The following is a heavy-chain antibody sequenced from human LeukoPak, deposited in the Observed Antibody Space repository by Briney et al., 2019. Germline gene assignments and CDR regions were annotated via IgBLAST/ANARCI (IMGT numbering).Heavy chain of an antibody. Sequence: ASVKVSCKASGYTFTGYYMHWVRQAPGQGLEWMGWINPNSGGTNYAQKFQGRVTMTRDTSISTAYMELSRLRSDDTTVYYCARGATRIAGKSDYWGQGTLVTVSS. V-gene: IGHV1-2*02. CDR2: INPNSGGT. D-gene: IGHD5-24*01. CDR1: GYTFTGYY. CDR3: ARGATRIAGKSDY. J-gene: IGHJ4*02.